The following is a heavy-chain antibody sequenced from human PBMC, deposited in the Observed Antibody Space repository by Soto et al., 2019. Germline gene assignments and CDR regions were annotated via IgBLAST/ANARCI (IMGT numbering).Heavy chain of an antibody. CDR2: INHSGST. D-gene: IGHD6-6*01. V-gene: IGHV4-34*01. CDR1: GGSFSGYY. Sequence: SETLSLTCAVYGGSFSGYYWSWVRQPPGKGLEWIGEINHSGSTKYNPSLKSRFTMSVDTSRNQFSLKLTSVTAADTAVYYCARTSRFEYWGQGTLVIVSS. J-gene: IGHJ4*02. CDR3: ARTSRFEY.